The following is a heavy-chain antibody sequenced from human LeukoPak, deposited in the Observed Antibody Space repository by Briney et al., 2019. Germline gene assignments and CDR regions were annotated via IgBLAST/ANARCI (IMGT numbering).Heavy chain of an antibody. V-gene: IGHV3-73*01. D-gene: IGHD3/OR15-3a*01. J-gene: IGHJ4*02. Sequence: GGSLRLSCAASGFILNASAIYWVRQASGKGVHGVGRIRSKDHAYATSCAAWLKGVFTISRDDSQNMAYLQMNSLKIEDPAVYYCTSPIFSTIPSRPVDYWGQGTLVTVSS. CDR3: TSPIFSTIPSRPVDY. CDR2: IRSKDHAYAT. CDR1: GFILNASA.